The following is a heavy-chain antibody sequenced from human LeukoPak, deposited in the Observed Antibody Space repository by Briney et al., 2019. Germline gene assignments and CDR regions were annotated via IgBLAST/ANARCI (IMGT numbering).Heavy chain of an antibody. CDR2: VGRDGSEK. CDR1: GFTFSDYW. CDR3: AKVGTWELQRVFEN. D-gene: IGHD1-26*01. J-gene: IGHJ4*02. V-gene: IGHV3-7*01. Sequence: PGGSLILSCAASGFTFSDYWMTWVRQVPGKGLEWVANVGRDGSEKNYVDSVEGRFTISRDNAKKSLDLEMNSLRVEDTALYYCAKVGTWELQRVFENWGQGTLVTVSS.